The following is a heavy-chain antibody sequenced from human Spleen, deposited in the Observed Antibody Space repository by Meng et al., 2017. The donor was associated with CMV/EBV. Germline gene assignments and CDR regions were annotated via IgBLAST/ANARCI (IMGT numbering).Heavy chain of an antibody. Sequence: GGSLRLSCAASGFTFSSYDMSWVRQVPGRGLEWVANIKEDGTENNYADSVKGRFTISRDNAKNSLYLQMNSLRAEDTAVYYCARDQPGGYCSGFCYYGMDVWGQGTTVTVSS. CDR2: IKEDGTEN. CDR1: GFTFSSYD. D-gene: IGHD2-15*01. J-gene: IGHJ6*02. CDR3: ARDQPGGYCSGFCYYGMDV. V-gene: IGHV3-7*01.